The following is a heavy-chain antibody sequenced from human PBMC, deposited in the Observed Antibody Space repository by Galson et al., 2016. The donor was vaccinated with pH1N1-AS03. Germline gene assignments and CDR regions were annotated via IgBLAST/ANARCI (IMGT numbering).Heavy chain of an antibody. V-gene: IGHV4-39*07. CDR2: VYYLGAT. Sequence: SETLSLTCTVSGGSICSSPYYWGWVRQPPGKGLEWIGTVYYLGATYYSPSLRSRVTISIDTSKNQFSLNLNSVTAADTAVYYCARHVSGVSPNNLDYGGQGTLLIVSS. CDR1: GGSICSSPYY. J-gene: IGHJ4*02. D-gene: IGHD1-26*01. CDR3: ARHVSGVSPNNLDY.